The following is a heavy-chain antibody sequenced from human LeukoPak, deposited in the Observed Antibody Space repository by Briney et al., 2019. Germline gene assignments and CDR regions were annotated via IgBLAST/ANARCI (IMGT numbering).Heavy chain of an antibody. V-gene: IGHV4-61*02. J-gene: IGHJ6*03. CDR2: IYTSGST. D-gene: IGHD3-22*01. CDR3: AREHYYDSSGYYDNYYYYYMDV. CDR1: GGSISSGSYY. Sequence: SETLSLTCTVSGGSISSGSYYWSWIRQPAGKGLEWIGRIYTSGSTNYNPSLKSRVTISVDTSKNQFSLKLSSVTAADTAVYYCAREHYYDSSGYYDNYYYYYMDVWGKGTTVTVSS.